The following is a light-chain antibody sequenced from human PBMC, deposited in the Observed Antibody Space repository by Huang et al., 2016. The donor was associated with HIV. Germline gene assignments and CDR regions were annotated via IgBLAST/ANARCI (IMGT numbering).Light chain of an antibody. J-gene: IGKJ1*01. Sequence: EVVMTQSPVTLSVSPGESATLSCRASQSVNNQLAWFQQKPGQAPRLHIHEASIRATGIPDRGSGSGSGTEFTLTISSLQSEEFAVYYCQQYNNWPPWTFGQGTKVEIK. CDR3: QQYNNWPPWT. CDR2: EAS. CDR1: QSVNNQ. V-gene: IGKV3-15*01.